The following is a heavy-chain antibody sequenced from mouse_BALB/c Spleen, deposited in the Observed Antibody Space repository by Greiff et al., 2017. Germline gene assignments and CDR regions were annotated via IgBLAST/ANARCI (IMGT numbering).Heavy chain of an antibody. CDR2: IRLKSNNYAT. Sequence: VQLKESGGGLVQPGGSMKLSCVASGFTFSNYWMNWVRQSPEKGLEWVAEIRLKSNNYATHYAESVKGRFTISRDDSKSSVYLQMNNLRAEDTGIYYCTRGGTSPFDYWGQGTTLTVSS. V-gene: IGHV6-6*02. D-gene: IGHD3-3*01. CDR3: TRGGTSPFDY. J-gene: IGHJ2*01. CDR1: GFTFSNYW.